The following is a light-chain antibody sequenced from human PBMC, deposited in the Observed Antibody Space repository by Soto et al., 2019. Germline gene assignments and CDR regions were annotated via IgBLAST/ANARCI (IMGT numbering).Light chain of an antibody. J-gene: IGKJ4*01. Sequence: DIQMTQSPSSLSASVGDRVTITCQASQDISNYLNWYQQKLGKAPKLLIYAASNLETGVPSRFSGSGSGTDFTFTISSLKPEDFATYYWQQYDNLPLTFGGGTRVEIK. CDR2: AAS. CDR3: QQYDNLPLT. V-gene: IGKV1-33*01. CDR1: QDISNY.